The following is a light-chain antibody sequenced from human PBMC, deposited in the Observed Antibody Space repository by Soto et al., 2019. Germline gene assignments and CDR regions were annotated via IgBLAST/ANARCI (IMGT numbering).Light chain of an antibody. V-gene: IGKV1-5*01. J-gene: IGKJ1*01. Sequence: DIPMTQSPSTLSASVGDRVTITCRASQSISSWLAWYQQKPGKAPKLLIYDASSLESGVPSRFSGSGSATEFTLTISSLQPDDFATYYCQQYNSYSPWTFGQGTKVEIK. CDR1: QSISSW. CDR2: DAS. CDR3: QQYNSYSPWT.